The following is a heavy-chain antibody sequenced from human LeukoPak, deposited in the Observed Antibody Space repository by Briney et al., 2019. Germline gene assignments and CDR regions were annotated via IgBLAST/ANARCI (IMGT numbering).Heavy chain of an antibody. Sequence: GGSLRLSCAASGFTFSDYAMTWVRQAPGKGLGWVSTIGVSGGSTFYADSVKGRFTNSRDNSKNTLYLQMNSLRVEDTAVYYCAKGYYDSTGYPLRPSFDYWGQGTLVTVSS. D-gene: IGHD3-22*01. CDR1: GFTFSDYA. J-gene: IGHJ4*02. CDR2: IGVSGGST. V-gene: IGHV3-23*01. CDR3: AKGYYDSTGYPLRPSFDY.